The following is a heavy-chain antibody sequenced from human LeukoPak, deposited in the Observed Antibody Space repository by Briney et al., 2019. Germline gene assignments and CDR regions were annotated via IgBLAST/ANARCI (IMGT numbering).Heavy chain of an antibody. CDR3: ARVLSGYDEPQFDY. Sequence: SETLSLTCTVSGGSISSSSYYWGWIRQPPGKGLEWIGSIYYSGSTYYNPSLKSRVTISVDTSKNQFSLKLSSVTAADTAVYYCARVLSGYDEPQFDYWGQGTLVTVSS. CDR1: GGSISSSSYY. CDR2: IYYSGST. J-gene: IGHJ4*02. D-gene: IGHD5-12*01. V-gene: IGHV4-39*07.